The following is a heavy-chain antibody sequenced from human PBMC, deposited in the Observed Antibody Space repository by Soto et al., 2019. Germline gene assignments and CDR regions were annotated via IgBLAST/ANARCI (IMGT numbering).Heavy chain of an antibody. J-gene: IGHJ6*04. Sequence: QVQLVQSGTEVKKPGASVKVSCEASGYTFSGYFIHWVRQAPGLGPEWMGWINPDSGDTQYAQRFQGRDTMTRDTSISTASLEMTGLSSDDTAVFYCARAGGAIFPTTKRFYYRYGLDVWGKGTTVTVSS. CDR3: ARAGGAIFPTTKRFYYRYGLDV. V-gene: IGHV1-2*02. CDR2: INPDSGDT. D-gene: IGHD3-3*01. CDR1: GYTFSGYF.